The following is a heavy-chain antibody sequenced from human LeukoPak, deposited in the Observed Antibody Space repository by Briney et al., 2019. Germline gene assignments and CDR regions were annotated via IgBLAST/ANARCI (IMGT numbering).Heavy chain of an antibody. CDR1: GFTFSSYS. V-gene: IGHV3-21*01. J-gene: IGHJ4*02. D-gene: IGHD2-15*01. CDR2: ISGTSSYI. Sequence: PGGSLRLSCAGSGFTFSSYSMNWVRQAPGKGLEWVSYISGTSSYIYYADSVKGRFTISRDNAKKSVYLQMNSLRGEDTAVYYCARNWWTHKKDFDYWGQGTPVTVSS. CDR3: ARNWWTHKKDFDY.